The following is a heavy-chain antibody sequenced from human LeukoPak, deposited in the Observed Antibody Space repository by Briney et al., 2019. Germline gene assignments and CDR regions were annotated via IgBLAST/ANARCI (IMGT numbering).Heavy chain of an antibody. CDR3: ARDRGFYCSSTSCYLFDN. J-gene: IGHJ4*02. V-gene: IGHV1-2*02. CDR1: GYTFTGYY. CDR2: INPNSGGT. D-gene: IGHD2-2*01. Sequence: ASVKVSCKASGYTFTGYYMHWVRQAPGQGLEWMGLINPNSGGTNYAQKFQGRVTMTRDTSISTAYMELSRLRSDDTAVYYCARDRGFYCSSTSCYLFDNWGQGTLVTVSS.